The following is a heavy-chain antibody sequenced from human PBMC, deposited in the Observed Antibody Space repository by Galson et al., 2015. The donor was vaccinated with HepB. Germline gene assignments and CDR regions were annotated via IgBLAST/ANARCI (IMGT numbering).Heavy chain of an antibody. CDR2: IWYDGSNK. V-gene: IGHV3-33*01. D-gene: IGHD3-3*01. Sequence: SLRLSCAASGFTFSSYGMHWVRQAPGKGLEWVAVIWYDGSNKYYADSVKGRFTISRDNSKNTLYLQMNSLRAEDTAVYYCARDDTPYDFWSGSPGAYWGQGTLVTVSS. J-gene: IGHJ4*02. CDR3: ARDDTPYDFWSGSPGAY. CDR1: GFTFSSYG.